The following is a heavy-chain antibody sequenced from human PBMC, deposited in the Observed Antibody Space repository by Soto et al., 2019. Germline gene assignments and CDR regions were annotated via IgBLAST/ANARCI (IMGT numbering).Heavy chain of an antibody. CDR3: AMLNSGSYSYHGMDV. V-gene: IGHV3-23*01. Sequence: GGSLRLSCAASGFTFSSYAMNWVRQAPGKGLEWVSAISGSGGNTFYADSVKGRFAISRDNSKNTLFLQMHSLRAEDTAIYYCAMLNSGSYSYHGMDVWGQGTTVTVSS. D-gene: IGHD1-26*01. CDR2: ISGSGGNT. J-gene: IGHJ6*02. CDR1: GFTFSSYA.